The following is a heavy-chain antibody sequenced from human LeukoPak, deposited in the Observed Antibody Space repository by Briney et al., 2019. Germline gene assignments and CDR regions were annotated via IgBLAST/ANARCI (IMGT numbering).Heavy chain of an antibody. V-gene: IGHV4-59*01. CDR2: VSYSGST. Sequence: SETLSLTCIVSGGSISSYYWMWIRQPPGKGLEWVGYVSYSGSTNYNPSLNSRVTISLDTSKNQFSLRLSSVTAADTAVYYCARLNPSNFASNYWGQGTLVTVSS. J-gene: IGHJ4*02. D-gene: IGHD1-14*01. CDR1: GGSISSYY. CDR3: ARLNPSNFASNY.